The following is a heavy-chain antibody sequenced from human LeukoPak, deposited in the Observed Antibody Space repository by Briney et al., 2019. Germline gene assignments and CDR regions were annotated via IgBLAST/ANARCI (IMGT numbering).Heavy chain of an antibody. Sequence: SETLSLTCAVYGGSFSGYYWSWIRQPLGKGLEWIGEINRSGSTNYNPSLKSRVTISVDTSKNQFSLNLSSVTAADTAVYYCARRGYSYGTWGQGTLVTVSS. CDR3: ARRGYSYGT. J-gene: IGHJ4*02. CDR1: GGSFSGYY. V-gene: IGHV4-34*01. CDR2: INRSGST. D-gene: IGHD5-18*01.